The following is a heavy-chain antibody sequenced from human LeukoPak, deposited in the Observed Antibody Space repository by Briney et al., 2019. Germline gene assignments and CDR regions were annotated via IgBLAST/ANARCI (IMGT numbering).Heavy chain of an antibody. J-gene: IGHJ4*02. CDR2: INSDGSST. Sequence: PGGSLRLSCAASGFTFSSYWMHWVRQAPGKGLVWVSRINSDGSSTSYADSVKGRFTISRDNAKNTLDLQMNSLRAEDTAVYYCARNKYYYGSGSPSYWGQGTLVTVSS. V-gene: IGHV3-74*01. CDR1: GFTFSSYW. CDR3: ARNKYYYGSGSPSY. D-gene: IGHD3-10*01.